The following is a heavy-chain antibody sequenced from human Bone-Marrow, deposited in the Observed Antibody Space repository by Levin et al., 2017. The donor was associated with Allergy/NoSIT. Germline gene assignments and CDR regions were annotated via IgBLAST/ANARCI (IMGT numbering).Heavy chain of an antibody. CDR3: ALTTQYNFVDYGLDV. Sequence: LSLTCAVSGVSFSDHHMDWVRQAPGKGLEWVGRIRNEANGYTTEYATSVEGRFVVSRDDSRSSLFLQLHSLKTDDTAVYYCALTTQYNFVDYGLDVWGQGTTVTVSS. J-gene: IGHJ6*02. CDR2: IRNEANGYTT. V-gene: IGHV3-72*01. CDR1: GVSFSDHH. D-gene: IGHD1-20*01.